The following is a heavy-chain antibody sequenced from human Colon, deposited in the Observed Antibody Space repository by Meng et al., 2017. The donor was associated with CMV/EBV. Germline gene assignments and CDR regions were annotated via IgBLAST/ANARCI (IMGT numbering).Heavy chain of an antibody. J-gene: IGHJ5*02. CDR3: ARDLPYLTSIAAPNNWFDP. V-gene: IGHV1-69*10. CDR1: GGTFSSYA. CDR2: IIPILGIA. D-gene: IGHD6-6*01. Sequence: SVKVSCKASGGTFSSYAISWVRQAPAQGLEWMGGIIPILGIANYAQKFQGRVTITADKSTSTAYMELSSLRSEDTAVYYCARDLPYLTSIAAPNNWFDPWGQGTLVTVSS.